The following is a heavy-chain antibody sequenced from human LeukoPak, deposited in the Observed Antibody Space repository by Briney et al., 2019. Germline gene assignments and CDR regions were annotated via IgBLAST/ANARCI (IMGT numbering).Heavy chain of an antibody. CDR3: VPLNWNPPGDFDR. D-gene: IGHD1-20*01. V-gene: IGHV3-7*01. CDR1: GFTFSSYW. CDR2: IKDDGSDK. Sequence: PGRSLRLSCAASGFTFSSYWMNWVRQAPGKGLEWVANIKDDGSDKYYVDSVKGRFSISKDYAKNSLYLQMNSLRVEDTAVYYCVPLNWNPPGDFDRWGQGTLVTVSS. J-gene: IGHJ4*02.